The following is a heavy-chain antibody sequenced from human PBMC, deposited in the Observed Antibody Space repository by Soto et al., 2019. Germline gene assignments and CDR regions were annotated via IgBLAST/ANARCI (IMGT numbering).Heavy chain of an antibody. D-gene: IGHD3-16*01. CDR3: ASVPLSYTNNDYLEQ. V-gene: IGHV1-2*02. Sequence: QVQMVQSGPEVKKPGASVKISCKASEQTITGHYIQWVRQAPGQGLEWMGWINPKGDGKKYAQHFQGRITVTRDTSINTCYMELRALTPDDTAVYYCASVPLSYTNNDYLEQWGQGTLVTVSS. CDR1: EQTITGHY. J-gene: IGHJ4*02. CDR2: INPKGDGK.